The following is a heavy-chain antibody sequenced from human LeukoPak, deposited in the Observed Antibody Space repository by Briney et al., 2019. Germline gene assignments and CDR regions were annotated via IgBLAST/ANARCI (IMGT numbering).Heavy chain of an antibody. CDR2: IGGGGGST. V-gene: IGHV3-23*01. J-gene: IGHJ1*01. CDR3: AKDWTIAAAATLGYFQH. CDR1: GFTFSIYA. D-gene: IGHD6-13*01. Sequence: GGSLRLSCAASGFTFSIYAMSWVRQAPGKGLEWVSAIGGGGGSTYYADSVKGRFTISRDNSKNTLYLQMNSLRAEDTAVYYCAKDWTIAAAATLGYFQHWGQGTLVTVSS.